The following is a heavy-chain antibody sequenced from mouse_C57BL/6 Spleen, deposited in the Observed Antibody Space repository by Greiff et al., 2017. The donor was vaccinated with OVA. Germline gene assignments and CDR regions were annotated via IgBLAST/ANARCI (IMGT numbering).Heavy chain of an antibody. CDR3: AREDGYTWFAY. CDR1: GYTFTSYG. CDR2: IYPRSGNT. J-gene: IGHJ3*01. Sequence: VHLVESGAELARPGASVKLSCKASGYTFTSYGISWVKQRTGQGLEWIGEIYPRSGNTYYNEKFKGKATLTADKSSSTAYMELRSLTSEDSAVYFCAREDGYTWFAYWGQGTLVTVSA. V-gene: IGHV1-81*01. D-gene: IGHD2-3*01.